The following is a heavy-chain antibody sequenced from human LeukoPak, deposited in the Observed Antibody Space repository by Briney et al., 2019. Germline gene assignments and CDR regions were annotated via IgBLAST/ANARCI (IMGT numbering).Heavy chain of an antibody. D-gene: IGHD1-14*01. V-gene: IGHV1-8*03. J-gene: IGHJ3*02. CDR2: MNPNSGNT. CDR1: GYIFTSYD. CDR3: AAATGAPAGSYAFDI. Sequence: ASVKVSCKASGYIFTSYDINWVRQATGQGLEWMGWMNPNSGNTGYAQKFQGRVTITRDMSTSTAYMELSSLRSEDTAVYYCAAATGAPAGSYAFDIWGQGTVVTVSS.